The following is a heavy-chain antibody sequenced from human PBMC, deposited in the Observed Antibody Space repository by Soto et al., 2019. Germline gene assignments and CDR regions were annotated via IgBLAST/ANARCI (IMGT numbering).Heavy chain of an antibody. V-gene: IGHV1-69*02. D-gene: IGHD6-19*01. CDR2: IIPILGIA. CDR1: GGTFSSYT. J-gene: IGHJ4*02. Sequence: SVKVSCKASGGTFSSYTISWVRQAPGQGLEWMGRIIPILGIANYAQKFQGRVTITADKSTSTAYMELSSLRSEDTAVYYCARGRRDSSGWSYYFDYWGQGTLVTVSS. CDR3: ARGRRDSSGWSYYFDY.